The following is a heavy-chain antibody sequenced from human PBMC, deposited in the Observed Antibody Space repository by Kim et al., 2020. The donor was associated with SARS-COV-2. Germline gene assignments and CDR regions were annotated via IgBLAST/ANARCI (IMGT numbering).Heavy chain of an antibody. J-gene: IGHJ6*02. CDR3: AKGLYGDYPAGVGSSYGMDV. D-gene: IGHD4-17*01. Sequence: GGSLRLSCAASGFTFSSYAMSWVRQAPGKGLEWVSAISGSGGSTYYADSVKGRFTISRDNSKNTLYLQMNSLRAEDTAVYYCAKGLYGDYPAGVGSSYGMDVWGQGTTVTVS. CDR1: GFTFSSYA. CDR2: ISGSGGST. V-gene: IGHV3-23*01.